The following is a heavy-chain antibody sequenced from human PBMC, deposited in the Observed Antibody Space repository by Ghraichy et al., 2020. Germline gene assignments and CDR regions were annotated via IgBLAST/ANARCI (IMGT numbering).Heavy chain of an antibody. CDR2: IYYSGGA. V-gene: IGHV4-39*01. CDR1: GDSITSSSYY. CDR3: ARLVKPIDRPSRAYCGGDCYDWTDAFDI. Sequence: SETLSLTCTVSGDSITSSSYYWGWIRQPPGKGLEWIGTIYYSGGAYYNSSLNSRVTMSVDTSKNQLSLKLSSVTAADAAVYYCARLVKPIDRPSRAYCGGDCYDWTDAFDIWGQGTMVTVSP. D-gene: IGHD2-21*02. J-gene: IGHJ3*02.